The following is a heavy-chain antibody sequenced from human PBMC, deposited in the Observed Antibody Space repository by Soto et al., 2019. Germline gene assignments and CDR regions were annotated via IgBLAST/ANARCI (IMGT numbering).Heavy chain of an antibody. V-gene: IGHV1-3*04. J-gene: IGHJ1*01. CDR3: IMSTGLWAFHH. CDR2: INTASGFS. CDR1: GYTFTAYD. D-gene: IGHD6-19*01. Sequence: ASVKISCKASGYTFTAYDIHWVRQAPGQSLEWMGSINTASGFSRYLPKFQGRVTFTRDTSATTAYMDLSSLGSEDTAVYYCIMSTGLWAFHHWGQGPLVTVSS.